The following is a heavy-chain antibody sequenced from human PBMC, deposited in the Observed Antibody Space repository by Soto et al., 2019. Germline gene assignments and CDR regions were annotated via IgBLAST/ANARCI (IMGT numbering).Heavy chain of an antibody. J-gene: IGHJ6*03. Sequence: QVELQESGPGLVKPSETRSLTCKVSGGSFSSHYWSWIRQPPGGGMEWIGYVFYTGSNNYNHSLRSRVLISVYTSKNQFSLKLRSVNAADTAVYYWARQDGYYYYMDVWGKGTTVTVSS. CDR1: GGSFSSHY. CDR3: ARQDGYYYYMDV. CDR2: VFYTGSN. V-gene: IGHV4-59*08.